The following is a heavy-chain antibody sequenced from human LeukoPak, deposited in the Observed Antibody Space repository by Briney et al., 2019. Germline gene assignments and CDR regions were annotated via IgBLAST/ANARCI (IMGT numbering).Heavy chain of an antibody. J-gene: IGHJ3*02. CDR1: GFTFDDYA. D-gene: IGHD2-2*01. V-gene: IGHV3-9*01. Sequence: PGGSLRLSCAASGFTFDDYAMHWVRQAPGKGLEWVSGISWNSGSIGYADSVKGRFTISRDNAKNSLYLQMNSLRAEDTALYYCARTRYCSSTSCLDAFDIWGQGTMVTVSS. CDR3: ARTRYCSSTSCLDAFDI. CDR2: ISWNSGSI.